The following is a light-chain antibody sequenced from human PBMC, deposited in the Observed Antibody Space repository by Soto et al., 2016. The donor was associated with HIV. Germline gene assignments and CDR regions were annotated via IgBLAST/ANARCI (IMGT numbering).Light chain of an antibody. V-gene: IGLV3-21*03. CDR1: NIGSKS. Sequence: SYELTQPPSVSVAPGNTARITCGGNNIGSKSVHWYQQKPGQAPVLVVYDDNDRPSGIPERFSGSNSGNTATLSISRVEAGDEADYYCQVWDSSGDHVVFGGGTKLT. CDR2: DDN. J-gene: IGLJ2*01. CDR3: QVWDSSGDHVV.